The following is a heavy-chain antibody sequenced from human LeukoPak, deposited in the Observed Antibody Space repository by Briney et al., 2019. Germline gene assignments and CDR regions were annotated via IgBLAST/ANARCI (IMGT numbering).Heavy chain of an antibody. V-gene: IGHV3-23*01. J-gene: IGHJ5*02. Sequence: GGSLRLSCAASGFTFNIYAMTWVRQAPGKGLEWVSAISGSGGTTYYADSVKGRFTISRDNSKNTLYLQMNSLRAEDTAVYYCAKASIAVAGTGRYNWFDPWGQGTLVTVSS. D-gene: IGHD6-19*01. CDR3: AKASIAVAGTGRYNWFDP. CDR1: GFTFNIYA. CDR2: ISGSGGTT.